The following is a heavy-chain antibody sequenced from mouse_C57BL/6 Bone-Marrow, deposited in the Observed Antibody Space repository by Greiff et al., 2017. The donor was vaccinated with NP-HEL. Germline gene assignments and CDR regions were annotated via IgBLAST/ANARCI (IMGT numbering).Heavy chain of an antibody. CDR1: GYSITSGYY. Sequence: EVQLQESGPGLVKPSQSLSLTCSVTGYSITSGYYWNWIRQFPGNKLEWMGYISYDGSNNYNPSLKNRISITRDTSKNQFFLKLNSVTTEDTATYYCASFYDYDKGHYWGQGTTLTVSS. D-gene: IGHD2-4*01. V-gene: IGHV3-6*01. J-gene: IGHJ2*01. CDR3: ASFYDYDKGHY. CDR2: ISYDGSN.